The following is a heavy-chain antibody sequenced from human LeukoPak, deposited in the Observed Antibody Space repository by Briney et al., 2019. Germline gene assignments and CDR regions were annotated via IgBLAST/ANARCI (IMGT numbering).Heavy chain of an antibody. J-gene: IGHJ5*02. CDR3: ARRLRVDWRGFDP. V-gene: IGHV4-34*01. Sequence: SETLSLTCAVYGGSLRHYFWAWIRQPPGKELQWIGEINHSGSTNYNPSLKSRVTISVDTSKNQFSLKLSSVTAADTAVYYCARRLRVDWRGFDPWGQGTLVTVSS. CDR2: INHSGST. D-gene: IGHD4-17*01. CDR1: GGSLRHYF.